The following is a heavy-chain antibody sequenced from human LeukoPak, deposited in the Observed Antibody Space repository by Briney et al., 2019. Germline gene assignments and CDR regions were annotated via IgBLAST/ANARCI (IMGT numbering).Heavy chain of an antibody. CDR1: GGSFSGYY. CDR2: INHSGST. V-gene: IGHV4-34*01. CDR3: ARGRGIAARDFDY. D-gene: IGHD6-6*01. J-gene: IGHJ4*02. Sequence: KPSETLSLTCAVYGGSFSGYYWNWIRQPPGKGLEWIGEINHSGSTNYNPSLKSRVTISVDTSKNQFSLKLSSVTAADTAVYYCARGRGIAARDFDYWGQGTLVTVSS.